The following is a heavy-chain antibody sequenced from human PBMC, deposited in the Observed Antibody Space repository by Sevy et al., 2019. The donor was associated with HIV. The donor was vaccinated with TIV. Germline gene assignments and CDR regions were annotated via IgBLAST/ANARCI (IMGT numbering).Heavy chain of an antibody. CDR2: VTSDGTT. V-gene: IGHV3-23*01. Sequence: GGSLRLSCAASGLTLTTTGMSWVRQAPGKGLEWVAGVTSDGTTYYADSVRDRFTVSRDNSKNTLYLQLNSLRADDTAGFYGAGGDRRVIAELDYWGQGTLVTVSS. CDR1: GLTLTTTG. D-gene: IGHD3-16*01. CDR3: AGGDRRVIAELDY. J-gene: IGHJ4*02.